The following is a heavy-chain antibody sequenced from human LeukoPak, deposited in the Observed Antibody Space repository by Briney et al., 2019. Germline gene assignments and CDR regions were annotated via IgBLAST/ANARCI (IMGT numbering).Heavy chain of an antibody. V-gene: IGHV3-23*01. CDR3: AKARYYYGSGSYPFYFDY. CDR1: GFMFSSYA. CDR2: ISSSGDST. D-gene: IGHD3-10*01. Sequence: GGSLRLSCAASGFMFSSYAMSWVRQAPGGGLEWVSAISSSGDSTYYADSVKGRFTISRDNSKNTLYLQMNSLRAEDTAVYYCAKARYYYGSGSYPFYFDYWGQGTLVTVSS. J-gene: IGHJ4*02.